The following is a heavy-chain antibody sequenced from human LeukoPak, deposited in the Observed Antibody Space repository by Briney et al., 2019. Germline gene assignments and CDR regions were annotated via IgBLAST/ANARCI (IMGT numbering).Heavy chain of an antibody. Sequence: ASVKVSCKASGYTFTGYYMHWVRQAPGQGLEWMGRINPNSGGTNYAQKFQGRVTMTRDTSISTAYMELSRLRSDDTAVYYCATMTDILTVYYMSYWGQGTLVTVSS. CDR3: ATMTDILTVYYMSY. V-gene: IGHV1-2*06. D-gene: IGHD3-9*01. CDR2: INPNSGGT. J-gene: IGHJ4*02. CDR1: GYTFTGYY.